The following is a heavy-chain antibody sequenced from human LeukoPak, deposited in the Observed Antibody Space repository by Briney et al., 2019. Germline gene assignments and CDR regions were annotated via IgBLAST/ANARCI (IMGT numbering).Heavy chain of an antibody. CDR3: AKDRGVMGDDSSGYLDY. Sequence: TGGCLRLSCAASGFTVSSNYMSWVRQAPGKGLEWVSGISWNSGSIGYADSVKGRFTISRDNAKNSLYLQMNSLRAEDTALYYCAKDRGVMGDDSSGYLDYWGQGTLVTVSS. CDR2: ISWNSGSI. V-gene: IGHV3-9*01. CDR1: GFTVSSNY. J-gene: IGHJ4*02. D-gene: IGHD3-22*01.